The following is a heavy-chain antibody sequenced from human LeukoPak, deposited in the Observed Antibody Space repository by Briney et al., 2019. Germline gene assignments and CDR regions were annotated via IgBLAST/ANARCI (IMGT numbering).Heavy chain of an antibody. CDR2: ISYDGSNK. Sequence: GGSLRLSCAASGFTFSSYGMHWVRQAPGKGLEWVAVISYDGSNKYYADSVKGRFTISRDNSKYTLYLQMNSLRAEDTAVYYCAKVPYDFWSGYCLDYWGQGTLVTVSS. J-gene: IGHJ4*02. D-gene: IGHD3-3*01. CDR1: GFTFSSYG. V-gene: IGHV3-30*18. CDR3: AKVPYDFWSGYCLDY.